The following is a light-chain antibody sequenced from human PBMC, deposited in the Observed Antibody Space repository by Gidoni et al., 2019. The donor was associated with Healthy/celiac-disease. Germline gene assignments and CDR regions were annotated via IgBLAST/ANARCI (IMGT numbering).Light chain of an antibody. CDR2: AAS. J-gene: IGKJ4*01. CDR3: QKYNSALT. CDR1: QGISNY. Sequence: DIQMTQSPSSLSASVGDRVTITCRASQGISNYLAWYQQKQGKVPKLLIYAASTLQSGVPSRFSGSGSGTDFTLTISSLQAEDVATYYCQKYNSALTFGGGTKVEIK. V-gene: IGKV1-27*01.